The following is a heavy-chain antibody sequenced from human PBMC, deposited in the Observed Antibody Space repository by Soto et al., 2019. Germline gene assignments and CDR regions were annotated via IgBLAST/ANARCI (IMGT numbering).Heavy chain of an antibody. CDR1: GGSISSYY. Sequence: QVQLQESGPGLVKPSETLSLTCTVSGGSISSYYWSWIRQPPGKGLEWIAYIYYTGSTNYNPSLKRRVTLSADTSKNQFSLKLSSVTAADTAMYYCARVDSSGSYFDSWGQGTLVPVSS. J-gene: IGHJ4*02. CDR3: ARVDSSGSYFDS. CDR2: IYYTGST. D-gene: IGHD3-22*01. V-gene: IGHV4-59*01.